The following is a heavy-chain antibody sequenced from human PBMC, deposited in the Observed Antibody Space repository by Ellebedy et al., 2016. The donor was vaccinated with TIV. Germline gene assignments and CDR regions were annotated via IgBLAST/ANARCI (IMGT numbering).Heavy chain of an antibody. J-gene: IGHJ5*02. CDR3: ARDRYGSGSYGIDP. CDR2: IYYSGST. D-gene: IGHD3-10*01. CDR1: GGSISSYY. V-gene: IGHV4-59*01. Sequence: MPSETLSLTCTVSGGSISSYYWSWIRQPPGKGLEWIGYIYYSGSTNYNPSLKSRVTISVDTSKNQFSLKLSSVTAADTAVYYCARDRYGSGSYGIDPWGQGTLVTVSS.